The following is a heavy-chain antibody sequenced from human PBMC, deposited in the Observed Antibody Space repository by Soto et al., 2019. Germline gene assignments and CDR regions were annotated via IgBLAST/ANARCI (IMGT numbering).Heavy chain of an antibody. CDR3: ARNIVVVPAAMHYYYYGMDV. CDR2: IIPIFGTA. Sequence: GASVKVSCKASGGTFSSYAISWVRQAPGQGLEWMGGIIPIFGTANYAQKFQGRVTITADESMSTAYMELSSLRSEDTAVYYCARNIVVVPAAMHYYYYGMDVWGQGTTVTVSS. D-gene: IGHD2-2*01. V-gene: IGHV1-69*13. CDR1: GGTFSSYA. J-gene: IGHJ6*02.